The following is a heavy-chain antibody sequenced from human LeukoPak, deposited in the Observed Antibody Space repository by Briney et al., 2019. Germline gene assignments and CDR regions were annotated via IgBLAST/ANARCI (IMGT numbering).Heavy chain of an antibody. J-gene: IGHJ4*02. CDR1: GGSISSGDYY. V-gene: IGHV4-30-4*01. CDR3: ARDHILTSEFDY. CDR2: IYYSGST. D-gene: IGHD3-9*01. Sequence: SETLSLTCTVSGGSISSGDYYWSWIRQPPGKGLEWIGYIYYSGSTYFNPSLKSRVTISVDTSKNQFSLKLNSVTAADTAVYYCARDHILTSEFDYWGQGTLVTVSS.